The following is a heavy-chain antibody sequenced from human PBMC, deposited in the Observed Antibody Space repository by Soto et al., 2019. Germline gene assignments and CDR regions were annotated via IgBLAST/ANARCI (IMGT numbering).Heavy chain of an antibody. Sequence: PGGSLRLSCAASGFTFSSYAMNWVRQAPGKGLEWVPAIRASVGTTYYADSVKGRFTISRDNAKNSLYLQMNSLRAEDTALYYCARAPSGWYKYYYYGMDVWGQGTTVTVSS. CDR1: GFTFSSYA. D-gene: IGHD6-19*01. V-gene: IGHV3-23*01. CDR2: IRASVGTT. CDR3: ARAPSGWYKYYYYGMDV. J-gene: IGHJ6*02.